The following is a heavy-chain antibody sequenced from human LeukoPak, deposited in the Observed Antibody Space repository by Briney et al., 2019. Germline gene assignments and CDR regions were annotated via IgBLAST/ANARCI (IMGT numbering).Heavy chain of an antibody. Sequence: SVKVSCKASGGTFSSYAISWVRQAPGQGLEWMGRIIPIFGIANYAQKFQGRVTITAGKSTSTAYMELSSLRSEDTAVYYCARDLSGGSGSYNWFDPWGQGTLVTVSS. V-gene: IGHV1-69*04. D-gene: IGHD3-10*01. CDR2: IIPIFGIA. CDR1: GGTFSSYA. J-gene: IGHJ5*02. CDR3: ARDLSGGSGSYNWFDP.